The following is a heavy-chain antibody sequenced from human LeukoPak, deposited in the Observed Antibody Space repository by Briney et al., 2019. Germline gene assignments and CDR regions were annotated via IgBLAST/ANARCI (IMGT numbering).Heavy chain of an antibody. D-gene: IGHD3-22*01. CDR1: GFTVSSNY. V-gene: IGHV3-66*01. Sequence: GGSLRLSCAASGFTVSSNYLTWVRQAPGKGLECVTVIYSDSNTYYADSVKGRFTISRDNSKNTLYLQMNSLRAEDTAVYYCAKGVRSWNYYDSSVGAFDIWGQGTMVTVSS. J-gene: IGHJ3*02. CDR3: AKGVRSWNYYDSSVGAFDI. CDR2: IYSDSNT.